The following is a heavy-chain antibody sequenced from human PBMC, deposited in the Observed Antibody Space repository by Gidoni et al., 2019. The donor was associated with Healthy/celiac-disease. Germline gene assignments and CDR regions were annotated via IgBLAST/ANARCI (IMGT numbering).Heavy chain of an antibody. CDR2: IYSGGST. CDR3: ARDAVAGSGY. J-gene: IGHJ4*02. CDR1: GFTVSSNY. Sequence: EVQLVESGGGLIQPGVSLRLSCAASGFTVSSNYMSWVRQAPGKGLEWVSVIYSGGSTYYADSGEGRFTISKDNAKNTLYQQMNSLRAEDTAVYYCARDAVAGSGYWGQGTLVTVSS. D-gene: IGHD6-19*01. V-gene: IGHV3-53*01.